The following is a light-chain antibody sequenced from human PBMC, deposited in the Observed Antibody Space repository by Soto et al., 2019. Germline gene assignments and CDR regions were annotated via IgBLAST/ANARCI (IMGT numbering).Light chain of an antibody. CDR2: TAS. J-gene: IGKJ2*01. CDR3: QQSYTTPYT. V-gene: IGKV1-39*01. Sequence: DIQMTQSPSSLSASVGDRVTITCRSSQSSSHFVNWYQQKPGKAPRLLIYTASSLQSGVPPRFSGRRSGTDFTLNVSSLQPEDLATYYCQQSYTTPYTFGQGTKLDI. CDR1: QSSSHF.